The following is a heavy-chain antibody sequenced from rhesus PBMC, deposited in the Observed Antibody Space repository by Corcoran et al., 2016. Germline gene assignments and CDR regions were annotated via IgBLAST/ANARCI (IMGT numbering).Heavy chain of an antibody. J-gene: IGHJ6*01. V-gene: IGHV3S5*01. CDR3: AKDLGYTVTYYGLDS. CDR1: GFTFTNYG. CDR2: ISYTGGST. D-gene: IGHD4-23*01. Sequence: EVQLVETGGGLVQPGGSRRLPCLASGFTFTNYGMGWVRQAPGNGREWVSGISYTGGSTYYADSVKGRFTNSRDNSKNILSLQMNSLRAEDTAVYYCAKDLGYTVTYYGLDSWGQGVVVTVSS.